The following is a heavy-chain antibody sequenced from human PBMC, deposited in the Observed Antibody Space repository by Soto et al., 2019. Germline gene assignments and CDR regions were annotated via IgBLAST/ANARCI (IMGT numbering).Heavy chain of an antibody. J-gene: IGHJ6*03. D-gene: IGHD4-17*01. V-gene: IGHV3-7*01. CDR3: ARGLYGYYGYYSYYMDV. CDR2: IKQDGSEK. Sequence: EVQLVESGGGLVQPGGSLRLSCAASGFTFSSYWMSWVRQAPGKGLEWVANIKQDGSEKYYVDTVKGRFTISRDNAKNSLCLQMNIPRAAHTVGYYGARGLYGYYGYYSYYMDVWGKGTTVTVSS. CDR1: GFTFSSYW.